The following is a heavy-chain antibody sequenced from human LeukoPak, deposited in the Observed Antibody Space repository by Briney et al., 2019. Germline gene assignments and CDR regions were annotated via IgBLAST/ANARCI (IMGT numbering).Heavy chain of an antibody. Sequence: ASVKVSCKASGYTFTKYGITWVRQAPGQGPEWMGWISGYNGNTNYAQKLQGRVIMTTDTSTSTAYMELRSLRPDDTAVYYCARVVGGDNDAFDVWGQGTMVTVSS. D-gene: IGHD3-16*01. J-gene: IGHJ3*01. V-gene: IGHV1-18*01. CDR3: ARVVGGDNDAFDV. CDR2: ISGYNGNT. CDR1: GYTFTKYG.